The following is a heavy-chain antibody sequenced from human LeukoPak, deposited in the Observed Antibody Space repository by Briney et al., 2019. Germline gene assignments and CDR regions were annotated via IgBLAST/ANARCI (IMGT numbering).Heavy chain of an antibody. D-gene: IGHD2-8*01. J-gene: IGHJ4*02. CDR3: ARGGSNGSMIY. CDR2: ITGGSSTI. Sequence: GGSLRLSCAASGFTFSSYSMNWVRQAPGKGLEWVSYITGGSSTIYYADSVKGRFTISRDNAKNSLYLHMNSLRAEDTALYYCARGGSNGSMIYWGQGTLVAVSS. V-gene: IGHV3-48*01. CDR1: GFTFSSYS.